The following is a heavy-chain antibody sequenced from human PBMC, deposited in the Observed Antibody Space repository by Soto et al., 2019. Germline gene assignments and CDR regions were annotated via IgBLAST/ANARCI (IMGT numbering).Heavy chain of an antibody. D-gene: IGHD6-13*01. Sequence: ASVKVSCKVSGYTLTELSMHWVRQAPGKGLEWMGGFDPEDGETIYAQKFQGRVTMTEDTSTDTAYMELSSLRSEDTAVYYCACSYSSSWSKPYYFDYWGQGTLVTVSS. V-gene: IGHV1-24*01. CDR1: GYTLTELS. CDR2: FDPEDGET. J-gene: IGHJ4*02. CDR3: ACSYSSSWSKPYYFDY.